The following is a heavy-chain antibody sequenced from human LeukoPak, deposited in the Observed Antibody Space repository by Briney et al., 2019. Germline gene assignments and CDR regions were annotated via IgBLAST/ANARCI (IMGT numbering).Heavy chain of an antibody. J-gene: IGHJ3*02. CDR1: GYSISSGYY. Sequence: SETLSLTCTVSGYSISSGYYWGWIRQPPGKGLEWIGSIYHSGSTYYNPSLKSRVTISVDTSKNQFSLKLSSVTAADTAVYYCARDTVTTDAFDIWGQGTMVTVSS. D-gene: IGHD4-17*01. V-gene: IGHV4-38-2*02. CDR3: ARDTVTTDAFDI. CDR2: IYHSGST.